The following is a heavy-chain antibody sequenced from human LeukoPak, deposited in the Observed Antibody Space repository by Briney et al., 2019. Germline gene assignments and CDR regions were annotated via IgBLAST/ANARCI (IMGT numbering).Heavy chain of an antibody. CDR3: ARLASGSYGPLAPFDY. CDR1: GGSISSYY. J-gene: IGHJ4*02. D-gene: IGHD1-26*01. V-gene: IGHV4-59*08. CDR2: IYYSGST. Sequence: SETLSLTCTVSGGSISSYYWSWIRQPPGKGLEWIGDIYYSGSTNYNPSLKSRVTISVDTSKNQFSLRLSSVTAADTAVYYSARLASGSYGPLAPFDYWGQGTLVTVSS.